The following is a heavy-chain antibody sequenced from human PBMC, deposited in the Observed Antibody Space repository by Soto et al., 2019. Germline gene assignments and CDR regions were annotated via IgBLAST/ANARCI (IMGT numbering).Heavy chain of an antibody. CDR2: IIPIFGTA. CDR1: GGTFSSYA. D-gene: IGHD2-2*01. J-gene: IGHJ5*02. V-gene: IGHV1-69*13. CDR3: ARSLSLKWPAINWFDP. Sequence: ASVKVSCKASGGTFSSYAISWVRQAPGQGLEWMGGIIPIFGTANYAQKFQGRVTITADESTSTAYMELSSLRSEDTAVYYCARSLSLKWPAINWFDPWGQGTLVTVSS.